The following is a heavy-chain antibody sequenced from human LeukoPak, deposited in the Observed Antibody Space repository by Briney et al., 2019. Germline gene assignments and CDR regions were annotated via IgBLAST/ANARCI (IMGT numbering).Heavy chain of an antibody. J-gene: IGHJ4*02. Sequence: TGGSLRLSCAASGFNLSYYWMNWVRQAPGKGLEWVANIKQDGSEKYYVDSVKGRFTISRDNAKNSLYLQMDSLRAEDTAVYYCARVTCEGGSCYSDYWGQGTLLTVSS. CDR2: IKQDGSEK. D-gene: IGHD2-15*01. CDR3: ARVTCEGGSCYSDY. V-gene: IGHV3-7*05. CDR1: GFNLSYYW.